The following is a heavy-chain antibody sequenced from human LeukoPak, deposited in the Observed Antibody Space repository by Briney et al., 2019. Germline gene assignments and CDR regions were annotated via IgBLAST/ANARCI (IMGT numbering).Heavy chain of an antibody. CDR2: IYTSGST. V-gene: IGHV4-4*07. J-gene: IGHJ4*02. CDR3: ARDPGDVGYFDY. D-gene: IGHD7-27*01. CDR1: GGSFSGYY. Sequence: SETLSLTCAVYGGSFSGYYWSWLRQPAGKGLEWTGRIYTSGSTNYNPSLKSRVTMSVDTSKNQFSLKLSFVTAADTAVYYCARDPGDVGYFDYWGQGTLVTVSS.